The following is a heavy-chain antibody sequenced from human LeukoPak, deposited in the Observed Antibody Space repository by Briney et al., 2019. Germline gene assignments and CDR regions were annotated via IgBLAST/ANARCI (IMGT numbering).Heavy chain of an antibody. CDR2: MNPNSGNT. V-gene: IGHV1-8*01. Sequence: ASVKVSCKASGYTFTSYDINWVRQATGQGLEWMGWMNPNSGNTGYAQKFQGRVTMTRNTSISTAYMELSSLRSEDTAVYYCARGLEAAAGYYYYGMDVWGQGTTVTVSS. D-gene: IGHD6-13*01. CDR3: ARGLEAAAGYYYYGMDV. J-gene: IGHJ6*02. CDR1: GYTFTSYD.